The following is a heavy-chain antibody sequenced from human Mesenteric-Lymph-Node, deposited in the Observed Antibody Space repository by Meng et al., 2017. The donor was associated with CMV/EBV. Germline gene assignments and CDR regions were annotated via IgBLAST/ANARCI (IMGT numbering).Heavy chain of an antibody. CDR1: GYTFTSYG. Sequence: SCRASGYTFTSYGICWVRQAPEQGLEWMEWISGYNGNTRYAQKFQDRVTMTTDTSTTTAYMELRSLGSDDTAVYYCARDGALGYFQHWGQGTLVTVSS. CDR2: ISGYNGNT. D-gene: IGHD1-26*01. J-gene: IGHJ1*01. V-gene: IGHV1-18*01. CDR3: ARDGALGYFQH.